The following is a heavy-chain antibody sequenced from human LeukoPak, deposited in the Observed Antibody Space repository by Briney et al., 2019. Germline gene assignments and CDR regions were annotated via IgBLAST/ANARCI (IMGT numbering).Heavy chain of an antibody. J-gene: IGHJ4*02. CDR3: ARDLGGTAIPDY. Sequence: GASVKVSCKASGYTFTGYYMHWVRQAPGQGPEWMGWINPNSGGTNYAQKFQGRVTMTRDTSISTAYMELSRLRSDDTAVYYCARDLGGTAIPDYWGQGTLVTVSS. D-gene: IGHD1-1*01. CDR1: GYTFTGYY. V-gene: IGHV1-2*02. CDR2: INPNSGGT.